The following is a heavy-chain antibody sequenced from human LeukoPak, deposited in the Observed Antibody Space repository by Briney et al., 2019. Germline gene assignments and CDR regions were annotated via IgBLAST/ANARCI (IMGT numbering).Heavy chain of an antibody. CDR3: AKARGTNDLPD. V-gene: IGHV3-21*01. D-gene: IGHD3-16*01. CDR2: ISGSTSHI. Sequence: GGSLRLSCAASGFTFSDYHMNWVRQAPGKGLEWVSSISGSTSHIYYADSVRGRFTISRDNAKNSLFLQMNSLKIEDTAIYFCAKARGTNDLPDWGQGTLVTVSS. J-gene: IGHJ4*02. CDR1: GFTFSDYH.